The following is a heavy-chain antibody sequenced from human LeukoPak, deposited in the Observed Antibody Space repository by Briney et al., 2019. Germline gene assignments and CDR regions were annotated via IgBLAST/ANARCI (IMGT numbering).Heavy chain of an antibody. CDR2: IIPILGIA. D-gene: IGHD6-13*01. CDR3: ASPSWYEGGAYYYYGMDV. Sequence: ASVKVSCKASGGTFSSYAISWVRQAPGQGLEWMGRIIPILGIANYAQKFQGRVTITADKSTSTAYMELSSLRSEDTAVYYCASPSWYEGGAYYYYGMDVWGQGTTVTVSS. CDR1: GGTFSSYA. J-gene: IGHJ6*02. V-gene: IGHV1-69*04.